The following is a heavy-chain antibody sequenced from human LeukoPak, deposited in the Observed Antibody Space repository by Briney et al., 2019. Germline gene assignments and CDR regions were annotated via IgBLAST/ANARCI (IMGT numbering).Heavy chain of an antibody. Sequence: PSETLSLTCTVSGGSISSGGYYWSWIRQHPGKGLEWIGYIYYSGSTYYNPSLKSRVTISVDTSKNQFSLKLNSVTAADTAVYYCAREQGYGSGSKGYYYYYGMDVWGQGTTVTVSS. CDR2: IYYSGST. D-gene: IGHD3-10*01. CDR1: GGSISSGGYY. V-gene: IGHV4-31*03. J-gene: IGHJ6*02. CDR3: AREQGYGSGSKGYYYYYGMDV.